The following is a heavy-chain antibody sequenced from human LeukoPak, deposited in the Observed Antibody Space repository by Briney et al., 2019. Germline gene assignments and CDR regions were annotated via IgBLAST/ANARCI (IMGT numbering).Heavy chain of an antibody. V-gene: IGHV5-51*01. CDR3: ARHYYASGSYYNDY. CDR1: GHDFPDYW. J-gene: IGHJ4*02. CDR2: IYPGDSDT. D-gene: IGHD3-10*01. Sequence: GESLKISCRASGHDFPDYWIGWVRQLPGKGLEWMGIIYPGDSDTRYSPSFQGQVTISADKSISTAYLQWSSLKASDTAMYYCARHYYASGSYYNDYWGQGTLVTVSS.